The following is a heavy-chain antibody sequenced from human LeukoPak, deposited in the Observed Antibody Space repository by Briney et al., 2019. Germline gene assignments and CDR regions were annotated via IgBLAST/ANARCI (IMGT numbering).Heavy chain of an antibody. D-gene: IGHD2-2*01. V-gene: IGHV3-11*01. CDR2: ISSSGSTI. J-gene: IGHJ5*02. CDR3: ARIGAYCSSTSCRDGP. Sequence: PGGSLRLSCAASGFTFSDYYMSWLRQAPGKGLEWVSYISSSGSTIYYADSVKGRFTISRDNAKNSLYLRMNSLRAEDTAVYYCARIGAYCSSTSCRDGPWGQGTLVTVSS. CDR1: GFTFSDYY.